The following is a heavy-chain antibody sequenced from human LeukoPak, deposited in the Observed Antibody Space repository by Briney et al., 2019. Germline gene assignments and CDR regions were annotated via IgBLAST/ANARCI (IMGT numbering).Heavy chain of an antibody. CDR2: ISGSGGST. Sequence: PGGSLRLSCAASGFTFSSYAMSWVRQAPGKGLEWVSAISGSGGSTYYADSVKGGCTISRDNSKNTLYLKMHSLRAEDTAVYYCAKAGITMVRGAYYFDYWGQGTLVTVSS. V-gene: IGHV3-23*01. CDR3: AKAGITMVRGAYYFDY. J-gene: IGHJ4*02. CDR1: GFTFSSYA. D-gene: IGHD3-10*01.